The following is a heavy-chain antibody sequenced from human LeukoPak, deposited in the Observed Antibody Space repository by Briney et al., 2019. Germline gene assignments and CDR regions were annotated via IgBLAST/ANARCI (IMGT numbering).Heavy chain of an antibody. J-gene: IGHJ6*02. CDR2: IIPILGIA. CDR1: EGTFSSYA. D-gene: IGHD4-17*01. CDR3: AREPRYGPNYYYYYGMDV. V-gene: IGHV1-69*04. Sequence: ASVKVSCKASEGTFSSYAISWVRQAPGQGLEWMGRIIPILGIANYAQKFQGRVTITADKSTSTAYMELSSLRSEDTAVYYCAREPRYGPNYYYYYGMDVWGQGTTVTVSS.